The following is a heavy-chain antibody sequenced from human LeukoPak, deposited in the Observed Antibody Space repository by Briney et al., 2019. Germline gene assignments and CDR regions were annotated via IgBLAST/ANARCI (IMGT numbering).Heavy chain of an antibody. Sequence: GGSLRLSCAASGFTFSSYWMSWVRQAPGKGLEWVSYISSSSSYTNYADSVKGRFTISRDNAKNSLYLQMNSLRAEDTAVYYCARDIRVLGHCSGGSCYQNWFDPWGQGTLVTVSS. CDR1: GFTFSSYW. J-gene: IGHJ5*02. D-gene: IGHD2-15*01. CDR3: ARDIRVLGHCSGGSCYQNWFDP. V-gene: IGHV3-21*05. CDR2: ISSSSSYT.